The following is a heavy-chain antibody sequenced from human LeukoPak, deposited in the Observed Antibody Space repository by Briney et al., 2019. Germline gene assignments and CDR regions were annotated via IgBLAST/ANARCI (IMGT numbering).Heavy chain of an antibody. CDR3: ARVTMVRGVHGYYFDY. Sequence: ASVKVSCKASGYTFASYDINWVRQATGQGLEWMGWMNPNSGNTGYAQKFQGRVTMTRNTSISTAYMELSSLRSEDTAVYYCARVTMVRGVHGYYFDYWGQGTLVTVSS. CDR2: MNPNSGNT. V-gene: IGHV1-8*01. D-gene: IGHD3-10*01. CDR1: GYTFASYD. J-gene: IGHJ4*02.